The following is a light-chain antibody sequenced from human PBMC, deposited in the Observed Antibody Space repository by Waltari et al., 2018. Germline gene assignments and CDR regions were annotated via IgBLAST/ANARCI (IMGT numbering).Light chain of an antibody. J-gene: IGLJ2*01. CDR1: TGAVTSGHY. CDR3: LLSYSDAVV. Sequence: QAVVTQEPSLTVSPGGTVTLTCGSSTGAVTSGHYPYWFQQKPGQAPRKLIYTPTTKHSWPPARFSGSLLGGKAALTLSGAQPEDEAEYYCLLSYSDAVVFGGGTKLTVL. CDR2: TPT. V-gene: IGLV7-46*01.